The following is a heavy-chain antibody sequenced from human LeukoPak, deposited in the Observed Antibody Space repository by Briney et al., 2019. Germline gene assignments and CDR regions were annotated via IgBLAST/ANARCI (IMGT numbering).Heavy chain of an antibody. CDR3: ARGVAGVYFYYYMDV. CDR1: GYTLTELS. CDR2: FDPEDGET. V-gene: IGHV1-24*01. J-gene: IGHJ6*03. D-gene: IGHD1-14*01. Sequence: ASVKVSCKVSGYTLTELSMHWVRQAPGKGLEWMGRFDPEDGETIYAQKFQGRVTMTADTSTDTVYMELSSLRSEDTAVYYCARGVAGVYFYYYMDVWGKGTTVTVSS.